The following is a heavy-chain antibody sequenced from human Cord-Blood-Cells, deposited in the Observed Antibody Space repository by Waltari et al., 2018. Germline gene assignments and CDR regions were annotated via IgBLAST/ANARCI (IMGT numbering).Heavy chain of an antibody. CDR3: AREGVVGGGFDY. V-gene: IGHV3-7*01. J-gene: IGHJ4*02. Sequence: EVQLVESGGGLVQPGGSLRLSCAASGFTFSSYWMSWVRQAPGKGVDWVANIKQDGSDKYYGDSGKVRFTIARDNAKNSLYLQMNSLRAEDTAVYYCAREGVVGGGFDYWGQGTLVTVSS. D-gene: IGHD3-16*01. CDR2: IKQDGSDK. CDR1: GFTFSSYW.